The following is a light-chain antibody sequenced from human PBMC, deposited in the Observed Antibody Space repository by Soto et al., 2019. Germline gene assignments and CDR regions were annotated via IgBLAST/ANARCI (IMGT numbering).Light chain of an antibody. Sequence: QSALTQPDSVSGSPGQSITISCTGTSSDVGNYKYVSWYQQHPGKAPKLMIYEVSNRPSGVSNRFSGSKSGNTASLTSSGLQAEDETDYYCFSYTSSGTYVFGTGTKLTVL. V-gene: IGLV2-14*01. CDR2: EVS. J-gene: IGLJ1*01. CDR1: SSDVGNYKY. CDR3: FSYTSSGTYV.